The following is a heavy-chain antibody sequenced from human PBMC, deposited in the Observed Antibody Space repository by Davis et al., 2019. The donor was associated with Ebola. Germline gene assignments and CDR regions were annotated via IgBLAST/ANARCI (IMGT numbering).Heavy chain of an antibody. Sequence: GSLRLSCTVSGGSISSYYWNWIRQPPGKGLAWIGYIYYSGSTNYNPSLKSRVTISVDTSKNQFSLKLSSVTAADTAMYYCARRGTSSWYAGWFDPWGQGTLVTVSS. J-gene: IGHJ5*02. V-gene: IGHV4-59*08. CDR2: IYYSGST. D-gene: IGHD6-13*01. CDR3: ARRGTSSWYAGWFDP. CDR1: GGSISSYY.